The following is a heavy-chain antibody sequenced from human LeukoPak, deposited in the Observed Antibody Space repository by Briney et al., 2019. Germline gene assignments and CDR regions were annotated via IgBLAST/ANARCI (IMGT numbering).Heavy chain of an antibody. Sequence: ASVKVSCKASGYTSTSYYMHWVRQAPGQGLEWMGIINPSGGSTSYAQKFQGRVTMTRDTSTSTVYMELSSLRSEDTAVYYCAAGIAARQYYYYGMDVWGQGTTVTVSS. CDR1: GYTSTSYY. J-gene: IGHJ6*02. D-gene: IGHD6-6*01. CDR2: INPSGGST. CDR3: AAGIAARQYYYYGMDV. V-gene: IGHV1-46*01.